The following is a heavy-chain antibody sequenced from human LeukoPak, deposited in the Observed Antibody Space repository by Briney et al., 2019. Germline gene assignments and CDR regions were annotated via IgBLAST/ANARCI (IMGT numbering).Heavy chain of an antibody. D-gene: IGHD1-26*01. CDR1: XXXXSXXY. CDR3: ARGLVGLTPHAGVFQI. CDR2: IYSNGNT. V-gene: IGHV4-59*01. Sequence: EXLSLTCIXXXXXXSXXYWSXXRXPPXXXLEXXXYIYSNGNTNSNPSLKSRVTIAVDTSQSQFSLKLSSVTAADTAVYYCARGLVGLTPHAGVFQIWGQGTKVTVSS. J-gene: IGHJ3*02.